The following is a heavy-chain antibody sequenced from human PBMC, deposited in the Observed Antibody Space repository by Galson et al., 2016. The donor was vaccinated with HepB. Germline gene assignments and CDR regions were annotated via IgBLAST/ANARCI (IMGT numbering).Heavy chain of an antibody. CDR1: GFTFRDFG. J-gene: IGHJ4*02. CDR3: AKVTGLSGSYTPLDN. CDR2: VSYDGSHE. D-gene: IGHD1-26*01. Sequence: SLRLSCAASGFTFRDFGMHWVRQVPGKGLEWVAVVSYDGSHEYYADSVKGRFTISRDNSKNTFFLQMNSLRVEDTAMSYCAKVTGLSGSYTPLDNWGQGTLVTVSS. V-gene: IGHV3-30*18.